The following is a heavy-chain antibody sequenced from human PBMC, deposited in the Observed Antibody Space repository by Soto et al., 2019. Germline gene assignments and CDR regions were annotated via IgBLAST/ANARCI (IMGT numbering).Heavy chain of an antibody. CDR1: GFTFSSYS. D-gene: IGHD5-18*01. J-gene: IGHJ5*02. CDR2: ISGSGDRT. Sequence: GGSLRLSCAASGFTFSSYSMNWVRQAPGKGLEWVSVISGSGDRTYYADSVKGRFTISRDNSKNTLYVQMNSLRAEDTAVYYCGKVGDTAMAPPSWGRGTLVTGSS. CDR3: GKVGDTAMAPPS. V-gene: IGHV3-23*01.